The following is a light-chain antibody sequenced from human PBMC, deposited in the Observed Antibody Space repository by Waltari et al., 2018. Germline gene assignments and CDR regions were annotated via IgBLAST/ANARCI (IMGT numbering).Light chain of an antibody. CDR1: QSLLYSTGYTY. J-gene: IGKJ3*01. CDR2: LGS. CDR3: MQALETPLT. Sequence: DIVMTQSPLSLPVTPGEPASISCRSSQSLLYSTGYTYLDWYLQKPGQSPQLLIYLGSTRASGVPDRFSGSGSGTDFTLKITRVEADDVGVYYCMQALETPLTFGPGTRVDIK. V-gene: IGKV2-28*01.